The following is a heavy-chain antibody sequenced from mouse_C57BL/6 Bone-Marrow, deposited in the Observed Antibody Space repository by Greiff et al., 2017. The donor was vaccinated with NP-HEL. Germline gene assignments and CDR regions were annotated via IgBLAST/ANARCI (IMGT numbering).Heavy chain of an antibody. J-gene: IGHJ2*01. D-gene: IGHD2-3*01. CDR3: ARSEGLLRSFDY. CDR1: GYTFTDYY. Sequence: VQLQQSGAELVRPGASVKLSCKASGYTFTDYYINWVKQRPGQGLEWIARIYPGSGNTYYNEKFKGKATLTAEKSSSTAYMQLSSLTSEDSAVYFCARSEGLLRSFDYWGQGTTLTVSS. V-gene: IGHV1-76*01. CDR2: IYPGSGNT.